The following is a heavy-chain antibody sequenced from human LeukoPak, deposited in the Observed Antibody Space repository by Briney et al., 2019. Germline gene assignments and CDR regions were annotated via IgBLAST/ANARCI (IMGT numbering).Heavy chain of an antibody. CDR2: ISGSGGST. CDR3: ARHIVLVPAAPIATTPNKDEFDY. Sequence: GGSLRLSCAASGFTFSSYAMSWVRQAPGKGLEWVSVISGSGGSTYYAESVKGRFTISRDNSKNILYLQMNSLRAEDTAVYYCARHIVLVPAAPIATTPNKDEFDYWGQGTLVTVSP. CDR1: GFTFSSYA. J-gene: IGHJ4*02. V-gene: IGHV3-23*01. D-gene: IGHD2-2*01.